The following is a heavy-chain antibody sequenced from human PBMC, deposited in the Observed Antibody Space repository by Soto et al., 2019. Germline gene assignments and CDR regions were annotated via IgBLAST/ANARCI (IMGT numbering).Heavy chain of an antibody. D-gene: IGHD3-22*01. CDR2: ISGSGGST. CDR3: AKAYSYDSSGSYFFEY. J-gene: IGHJ4*02. Sequence: PGWSLRLSCAASGFTFSSYAMSWVRQAPGKGLEWVSAISGSGGSTYYADSVKGRFTISRDNSKNTLYLQMNSLRAEDTAVYYCAKAYSYDSSGSYFFEYWGEGTLVTVSS. V-gene: IGHV3-23*01. CDR1: GFTFSSYA.